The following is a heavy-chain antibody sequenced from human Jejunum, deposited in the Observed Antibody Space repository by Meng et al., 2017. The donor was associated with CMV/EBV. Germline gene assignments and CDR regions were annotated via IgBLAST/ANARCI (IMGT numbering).Heavy chain of an antibody. J-gene: IGHJ4*02. CDR3: ARGLGYGNNINYFDS. Sequence: YGGSFTAYSWSWMRQSPGKGLEWVGNINHSGSTNYNQSLKSRVLMSLDTSKNQFSLRLTSVTAADTALYYCARGLGYGNNINYFDSWGQGILVTVSS. CDR2: INHSGST. V-gene: IGHV4-34*01. D-gene: IGHD5-24*01. CDR1: GGSFTAYS.